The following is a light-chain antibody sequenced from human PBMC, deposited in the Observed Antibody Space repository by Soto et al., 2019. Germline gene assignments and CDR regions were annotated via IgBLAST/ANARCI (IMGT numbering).Light chain of an antibody. CDR2: GAS. Sequence: IVLTQSPGILSLSPGERASLSCGASQSISSSFLAWYQQKPGQAPRLLIYGASSRATGIPDRFSGTGSETDFTLTISSLQSEDFAVYYCQQYSNWPPITFGQGTRLEIK. V-gene: IGKV3-20*01. CDR3: QQYSNWPPIT. CDR1: QSISSSF. J-gene: IGKJ5*01.